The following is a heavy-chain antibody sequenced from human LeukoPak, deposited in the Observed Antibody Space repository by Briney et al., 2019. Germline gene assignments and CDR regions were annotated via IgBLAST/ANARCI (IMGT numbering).Heavy chain of an antibody. J-gene: IGHJ4*02. CDR2: INHSGST. CDR3: ARGYDILTGRDY. V-gene: IGHV4-34*01. Sequence: SETLSLTCAVSGGSFSGYYWSWIRQPPGKGLEWIGEINHSGSTNCNPSLKSRVTISVDTSKNQFSLKLSSVTAADTAVYYCARGYDILTGRDYWGQGTLVTVSS. D-gene: IGHD3-9*01. CDR1: GGSFSGYY.